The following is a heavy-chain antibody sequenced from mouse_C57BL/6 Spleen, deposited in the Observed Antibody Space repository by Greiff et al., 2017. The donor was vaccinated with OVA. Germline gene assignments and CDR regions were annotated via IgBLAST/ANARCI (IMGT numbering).Heavy chain of an antibody. CDR3: ARSAIYYYGFFDY. J-gene: IGHJ2*01. D-gene: IGHD1-1*01. CDR2: IYPGSGST. V-gene: IGHV1-55*01. Sequence: VQRVESGAELVKPGASVKMSCKASGYTFTSYWITWVKQRPGQGLEWIGDIYPGSGSTNYNEKFKSKATLTVDTSSSTAYMQLSSLTSEDSAVYYCARSAIYYYGFFDYWGQGTTLTVSS. CDR1: GYTFTSYW.